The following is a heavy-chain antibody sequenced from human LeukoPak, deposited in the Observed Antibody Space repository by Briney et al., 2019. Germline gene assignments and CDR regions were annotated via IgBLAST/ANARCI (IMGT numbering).Heavy chain of an antibody. Sequence: SETLSLTCAVSGGSISSSNWWSWVRQPPGKGLEWIGEIYHSGSTNYNPSLKSRVTISVDTSKTQFSLKLSSVTAADTAVYYCARGPPTDIVADHSFDPWGQGTLVTVSS. CDR1: GGSISSSNW. D-gene: IGHD5-12*01. V-gene: IGHV4-4*02. CDR3: ARGPPTDIVADHSFDP. J-gene: IGHJ5*02. CDR2: IYHSGST.